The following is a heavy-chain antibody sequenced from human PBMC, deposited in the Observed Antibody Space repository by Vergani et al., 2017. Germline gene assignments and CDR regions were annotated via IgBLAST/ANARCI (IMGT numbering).Heavy chain of an antibody. Sequence: EVQLLESGGGLLQPGGSLSSSCAASGFTLSSNAMSWAAQAPGRGLEWVSAISGSGGSTYYADSVKGRFTISRDNSKNTLYLQMNSLRAEDTAVYYCAKDLSLAAAGTRFGYWGQGTLVTVSS. J-gene: IGHJ4*02. CDR2: ISGSGGST. CDR1: GFTLSSNA. CDR3: AKDLSLAAAGTRFGY. V-gene: IGHV3-23*01. D-gene: IGHD6-13*01.